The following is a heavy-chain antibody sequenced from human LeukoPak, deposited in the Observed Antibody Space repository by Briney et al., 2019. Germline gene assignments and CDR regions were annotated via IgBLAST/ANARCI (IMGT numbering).Heavy chain of an antibody. V-gene: IGHV1-2*02. D-gene: IGHD3-22*01. Sequence: GASVKVSCKASGYTFTGYYMHWVRQAPGQGLEWMGWINPNSGGTNYAQKFQGRVTMTRDTSISTAYMELSRLRSDDTAVYYCARDPRNTHGSGYYYVERNYYYYMDVWGKGTTVTVSS. CDR3: ARDPRNTHGSGYYYVERNYYYYMDV. CDR2: INPNSGGT. CDR1: GYTFTGYY. J-gene: IGHJ6*03.